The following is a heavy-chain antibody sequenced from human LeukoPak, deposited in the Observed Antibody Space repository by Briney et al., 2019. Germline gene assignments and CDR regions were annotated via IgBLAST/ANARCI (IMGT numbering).Heavy chain of an antibody. J-gene: IGHJ4*02. CDR1: GYTFTSYA. CDR2: INAGNGNT. CDR3: ARDMITDYGDYLGPPGGN. V-gene: IGHV1-3*01. D-gene: IGHD4-17*01. Sequence: ASVKVSCKASGYTFTSYAMHWVRQAPGQRLEWMGWINAGNGNTKYSQKFQVRVTITRDTSASTAYMELSSLRSEDTAVYYCARDMITDYGDYLGPPGGNWGQGTLVTVSS.